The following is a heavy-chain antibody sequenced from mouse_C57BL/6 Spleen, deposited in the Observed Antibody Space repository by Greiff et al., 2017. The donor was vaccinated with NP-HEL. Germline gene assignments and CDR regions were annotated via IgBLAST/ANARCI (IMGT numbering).Heavy chain of an antibody. V-gene: IGHV3-6*01. CDR2: ISYDGSN. CDR1: GYSITSGYY. CDR3: ARGGKDDY. J-gene: IGHJ2*01. Sequence: EVKLVESGPGLVKPSQSLSLTCSVTGYSITSGYYWNWIRQFPGNKLEWMGYISYDGSNNYNPSLKNRISITRDTSKNQFFLKLNSVTTEDTATYYCARGGKDDYWGQGTTLTVSS.